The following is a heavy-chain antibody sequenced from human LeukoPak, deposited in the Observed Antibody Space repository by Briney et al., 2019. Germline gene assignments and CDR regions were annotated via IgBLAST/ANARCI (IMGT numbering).Heavy chain of an antibody. CDR2: ISYDGSNK. D-gene: IGHD2-21*02. CDR3: ARSMGGDWPYFDY. Sequence: GGSLRLSCAASGFTSSSYWMHWVRQAPGKGLEWVAVISYDGSNKYYADSVKGRFTISRDNSKNTLYLQMNSLRAEDTAVYYCARSMGGDWPYFDYWGQGALVTVSS. J-gene: IGHJ4*02. V-gene: IGHV3-30*03. CDR1: GFTSSSYW.